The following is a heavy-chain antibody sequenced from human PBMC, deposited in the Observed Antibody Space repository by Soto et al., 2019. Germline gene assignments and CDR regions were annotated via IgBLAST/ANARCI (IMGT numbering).Heavy chain of an antibody. J-gene: IGHJ4*02. CDR1: GLTLSDHY. Sequence: EVQLVESGGGLVQPGGSLRLSCAGSGLTLSDHYIDWVRQAPGKGLEWVGRSRDRAQGYSIAYAASVKGRFTTSRDESKTSVYLQMTSLKTEDTAVYYCVRATYFSDSSGYTRCLDFWGQGSLVTVSS. D-gene: IGHD3-22*01. V-gene: IGHV3-72*01. CDR2: SRDRAQGYSI. CDR3: VRATYFSDSSGYTRCLDF.